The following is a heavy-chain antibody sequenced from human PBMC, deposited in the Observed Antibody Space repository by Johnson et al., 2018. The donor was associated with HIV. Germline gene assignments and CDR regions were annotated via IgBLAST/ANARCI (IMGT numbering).Heavy chain of an antibody. D-gene: IGHD1-26*01. Sequence: VQLVESGGGVVQPGTSLRLSCAASALTFSHYPMHWVRQAPGKGLEWVAVISYDGSNKYYADSVKGRFTISRDNSKNTLYLQMNSLRAEDTAVYYCAREGRLGSYLGGVAFDIWGQGTMVTVSS. CDR1: ALTFSHYP. CDR2: ISYDGSNK. CDR3: AREGRLGSYLGGVAFDI. J-gene: IGHJ3*02. V-gene: IGHV3-30*04.